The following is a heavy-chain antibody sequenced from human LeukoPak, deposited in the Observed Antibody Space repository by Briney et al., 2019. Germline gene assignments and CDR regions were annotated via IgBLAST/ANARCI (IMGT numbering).Heavy chain of an antibody. CDR1: GGSISSGGYY. D-gene: IGHD3-3*01. CDR2: IYYSGST. CDR3: ARVRTIFGVVTMSWFDP. V-gene: IGHV4-31*03. J-gene: IGHJ5*02. Sequence: PSQTLSLTCTVSGGSISSGGYYWSWIRQHPGKGLEWIGYIYYSGSTYYNPSLKSRVTISVDTSKNQFSLKLSSVTAADTAVYYCARVRTIFGVVTMSWFDPWGQGTLVTVSS.